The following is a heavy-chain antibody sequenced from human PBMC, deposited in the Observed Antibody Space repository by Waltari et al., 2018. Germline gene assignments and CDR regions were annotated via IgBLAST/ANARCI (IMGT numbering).Heavy chain of an antibody. V-gene: IGHV3-23*01. CDR2: ISGSGGST. CDR1: GFTFSSYA. D-gene: IGHD4-17*01. CDR3: AKDRIDDYGDYASRHAFDI. Sequence: EVQLLESGGGLVQPGGSLRLSCAASGFTFSSYAMSWVRQAPGKGLEWVSAISGSGGSTYYVDSVKGRFTISRDNSKNTLYLQMNSLRAEDTAVYYCAKDRIDDYGDYASRHAFDIWGQGTMVTVSS. J-gene: IGHJ3*02.